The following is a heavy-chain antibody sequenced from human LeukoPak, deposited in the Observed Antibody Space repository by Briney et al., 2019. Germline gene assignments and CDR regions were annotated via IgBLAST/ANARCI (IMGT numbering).Heavy chain of an antibody. CDR1: GYTFTTYE. CDR3: ARDYYDSGSYYRYFDY. J-gene: IGHJ4*02. D-gene: IGHD3-10*01. CDR2: INTNTGNP. V-gene: IGHV7-4-1*01. Sequence: ASVKVSCKASGYTFTTYEMNWVRQAPGQGLEWMGWINTNTGNPTYAQGFTGRFVFSLDTSVSTAYLQIYGLKAEDTAVYYCARDYYDSGSYYRYFDYWGQGTLVTVSS.